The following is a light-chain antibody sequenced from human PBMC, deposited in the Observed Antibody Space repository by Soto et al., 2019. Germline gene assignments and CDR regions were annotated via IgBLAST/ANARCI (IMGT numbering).Light chain of an antibody. CDR1: SSDVGAYNY. V-gene: IGLV2-14*01. J-gene: IGLJ2*01. Sequence: QSALTQPASVSGSPGQSITISCTGSSSDVGAYNYVSWYQQHPGKAPRLMIYEVTNRPSGVSNRFSGSKSGNTASLTISGLRAEDEADYYCCSYTSGSTLLVFGGGTKLTVL. CDR2: EVT. CDR3: CSYTSGSTLLV.